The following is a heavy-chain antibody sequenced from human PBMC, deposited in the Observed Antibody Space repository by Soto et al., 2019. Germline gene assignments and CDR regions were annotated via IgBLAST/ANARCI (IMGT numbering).Heavy chain of an antibody. CDR2: ISPYSGYT. CDR1: GYSFMKYG. CDR3: AREASVLIPAAQPSRFDS. V-gene: IGHV1-18*01. D-gene: IGHD2-2*01. J-gene: IGHJ4*02. Sequence: ASVKVSCKGFGYSFMKYGINWVRHAPGQGLEWVGWISPYSGYTHSAQKFHGRLTLTTDTAASTAYMELRILRSADTALYYCAREASVLIPAAQPSRFDSWGQGTLVTVSS.